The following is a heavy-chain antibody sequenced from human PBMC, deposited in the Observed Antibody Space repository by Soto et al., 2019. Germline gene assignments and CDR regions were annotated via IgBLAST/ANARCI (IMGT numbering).Heavy chain of an antibody. V-gene: IGHV4-59*01. CDR2: IYYSGST. J-gene: IGHJ3*02. D-gene: IGHD3-16*01. CDR1: GGSISSYY. Sequence: ASQTLSLTCTVSGGSISSYYWSWIRQPPGKGLEWIGYIYYSGSTNYNPSLKSRVTISVDTSKNQFSLKLSSVTAADTAVYYCARDLRGTVVTYTDAFDIWGQGTMVTVSS. CDR3: ARDLRGTVVTYTDAFDI.